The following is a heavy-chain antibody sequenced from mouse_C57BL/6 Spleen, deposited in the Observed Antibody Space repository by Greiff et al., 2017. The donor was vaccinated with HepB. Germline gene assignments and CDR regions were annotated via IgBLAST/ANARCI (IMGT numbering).Heavy chain of an antibody. CDR1: GYAFSSSW. J-gene: IGHJ4*01. CDR2: IYPGDGDT. V-gene: IGHV1-82*01. Sequence: VKLMESGPELVKPGASVKISCKASGYAFSSSWMNWVKQRPGKGLEWIGRIYPGDGDTNYNGKFKGKATLTADKSSSTAYMQLSSLTSEDSAVYFCARGIYYGNYEAMDYWGQGTSVTVSS. D-gene: IGHD2-1*01. CDR3: ARGIYYGNYEAMDY.